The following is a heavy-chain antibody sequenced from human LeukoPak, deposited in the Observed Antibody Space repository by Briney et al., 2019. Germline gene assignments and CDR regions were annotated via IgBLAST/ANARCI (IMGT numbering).Heavy chain of an antibody. CDR1: GGSFSGYY. D-gene: IGHD4-17*01. CDR3: ARRSTVTCFDY. CDR2: INYSGST. Sequence: SETLSLTCAVYGGSFSGYYWSWIRQPPGKGLEWIGEINYSGSTNYNPSLKSRVTISVDTSKNQFSLKLSSVTAADTAVYYCARRSTVTCFDYWGQGTLVTVSS. V-gene: IGHV4-34*01. J-gene: IGHJ4*02.